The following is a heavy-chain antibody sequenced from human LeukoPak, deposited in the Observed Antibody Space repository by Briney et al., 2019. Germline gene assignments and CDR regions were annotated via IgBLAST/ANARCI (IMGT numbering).Heavy chain of an antibody. CDR3: ARDCVIVGAPCYDS. V-gene: IGHV3-7*04. CDR1: GFTFSSYW. J-gene: IGHJ5*01. D-gene: IGHD1-26*01. CDR2: IKEDGSEK. Sequence: GGSLRLSCAASGFTFSSYWMSWVRQAPGKGLEWGANIKEDGSEKIYVDSLKGRFTISRDNAKNTLYLQMNSLRAEDTAVYYCARDCVIVGAPCYDSWGQGPWSPSPQ.